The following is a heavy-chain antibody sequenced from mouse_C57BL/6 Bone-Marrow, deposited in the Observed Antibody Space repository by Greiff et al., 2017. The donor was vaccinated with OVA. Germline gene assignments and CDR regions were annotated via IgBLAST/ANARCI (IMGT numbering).Heavy chain of an antibody. CDR1: GYTFTSYW. J-gene: IGHJ1*03. V-gene: IGHV1-64*01. CDR3: ARMLPWYFDV. CDR2: IHPNSGST. Sequence: VKLQESGAELVKPGASVKLSCKASGYTFTSYWMHWVKQRPGQGLEWIGMIHPNSGSTNYNEKFKSKATLTVDKSSSTAYMQLSSLTSEDSAVYYCARMLPWYFDVWGTGTTVTVSS.